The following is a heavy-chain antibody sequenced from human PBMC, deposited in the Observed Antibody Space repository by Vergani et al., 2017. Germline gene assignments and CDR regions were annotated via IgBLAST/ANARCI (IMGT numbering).Heavy chain of an antibody. V-gene: IGHV3-33*01. CDR3: ARDWQVQVLRFLEWIYYMDV. J-gene: IGHJ6*03. CDR1: GFTFSSYG. CDR2: IWYDGSNK. Sequence: QVQLVESGGGVVQPGRSLRLSCAASGFTFSSYGMHWVRQAPGKGLEWVAVIWYDGSNKYYADSVKGRFTISRDNSKNTLYLQMNSLRAEDTAVYYCARDWQVQVLRFLEWIYYMDVWGKGTTVTVSS. D-gene: IGHD3-3*01.